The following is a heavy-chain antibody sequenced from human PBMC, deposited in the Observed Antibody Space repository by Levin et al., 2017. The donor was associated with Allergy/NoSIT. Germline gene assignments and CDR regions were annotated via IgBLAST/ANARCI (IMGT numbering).Heavy chain of an antibody. J-gene: IGHJ4*02. CDR3: TRNPDWFFDS. D-gene: IGHD3-3*01. Sequence: GGSLRLSCTASGFTFGDYAMSWVRQAPGKGLEWISFIRTKEYGGTTEYAASVKGRFIISRDDSKNIVYLQMNSLKTEDTARYYCTRNPDWFFDSWGQGTLVTVSS. CDR1: GFTFGDYA. CDR2: IRTKEYGGTT. V-gene: IGHV3-49*04.